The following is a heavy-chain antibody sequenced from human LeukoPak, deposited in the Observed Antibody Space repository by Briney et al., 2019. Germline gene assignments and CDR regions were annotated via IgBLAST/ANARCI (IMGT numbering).Heavy chain of an antibody. CDR2: IRYDGSNK. D-gene: IGHD2-2*01. V-gene: IGHV3-30*02. CDR1: GFTFSSYG. CDR3: AKDLMAVVPAANY. J-gene: IGHJ4*02. Sequence: PGGSLRLSCAASGFTFSSYGTHWVRQAPGKGLEWVAFIRYDGSNKCYADSVKGRFTISRDNSKNTLYLQMNSLRAEDTAVYYCAKDLMAVVPAANYWGQGTLVTVSS.